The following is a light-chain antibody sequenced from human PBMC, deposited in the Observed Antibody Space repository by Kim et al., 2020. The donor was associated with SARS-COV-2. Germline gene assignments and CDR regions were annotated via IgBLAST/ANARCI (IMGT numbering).Light chain of an antibody. J-gene: IGLJ2*01. V-gene: IGLV3-19*01. Sequence: SSELTQDPAVSVALGQTVRITCQGDSLRSYYASWYQQKPGQAPVFVIYGENNRPSGIPDRFSGSSSGNTASLTITGAQAEDEADYYCNCRDSSGNHLVFGGGTKLTVL. CDR1: SLRSYY. CDR2: GEN. CDR3: NCRDSSGNHLV.